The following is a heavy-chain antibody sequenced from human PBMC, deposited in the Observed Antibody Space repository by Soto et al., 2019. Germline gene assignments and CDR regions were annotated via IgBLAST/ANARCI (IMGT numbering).Heavy chain of an antibody. CDR2: ISGSDGST. CDR3: AKGASGYDLRPAFDI. V-gene: IGHV3-23*01. J-gene: IGHJ3*02. D-gene: IGHD5-12*01. Sequence: GGSLRLSCAASGFSFSSYAISWVRQAPGKGLEWVSAISGSDGSTYYADSVKGRFTISRDNSKNTLYLQMNSLRAEDTAVYYCAKGASGYDLRPAFDIWGQGTMVTVSS. CDR1: GFSFSSYA.